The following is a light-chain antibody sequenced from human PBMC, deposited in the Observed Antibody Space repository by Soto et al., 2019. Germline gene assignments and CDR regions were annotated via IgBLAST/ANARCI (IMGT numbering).Light chain of an antibody. CDR2: DAS. Sequence: EIQMTQSPPTLAFASRERGTLPCRASQSVSSYLAWYQQKPGQAPRLLIYDASNSATGIPARFSGSGSGTDFTLPISSLQSEDFVAYYCQQYDNCPWTFGQGTKVDIK. CDR1: QSVSSY. CDR3: QQYDNCPWT. V-gene: IGKV3-15*01. J-gene: IGKJ1*01.